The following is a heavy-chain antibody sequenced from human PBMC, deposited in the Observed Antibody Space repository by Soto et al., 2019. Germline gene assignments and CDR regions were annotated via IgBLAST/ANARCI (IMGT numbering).Heavy chain of an antibody. D-gene: IGHD2-15*01. CDR1: GYTFTSYG. CDR3: ARESGGGSPISSYNYYYYGMDV. J-gene: IGHJ6*02. V-gene: IGHV1-18*04. CDR2: ISAYNGNT. Sequence: ASVKVSCKASGYTFTSYGISWVRQAPGQGLEWMGWISAYNGNTNYAQKLQGRVTMTTDTSTSTAYMELRSLRSDDTAVYYCARESGGGSPISSYNYYYYGMDVWGQGTTVTVSS.